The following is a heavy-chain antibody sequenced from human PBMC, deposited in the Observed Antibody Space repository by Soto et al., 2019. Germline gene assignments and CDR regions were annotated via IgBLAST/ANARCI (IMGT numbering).Heavy chain of an antibody. CDR2: IYYSGST. Sequence: QVQLQESGPGLVKPSQTLSLTCTVSGGSISSGGYYWSWIRQHPGKGLEWIGYIYYSGSTYYNPSHKSRVTLSVDTSQNPFFMKLSFVTAADTDVYYCARELVVVVTPGTARCGMDVWGQGTTVTVSS. D-gene: IGHD2-2*01. CDR3: ARELVVVVTPGTARCGMDV. V-gene: IGHV4-31*03. CDR1: GGSISSGGYY. J-gene: IGHJ6*02.